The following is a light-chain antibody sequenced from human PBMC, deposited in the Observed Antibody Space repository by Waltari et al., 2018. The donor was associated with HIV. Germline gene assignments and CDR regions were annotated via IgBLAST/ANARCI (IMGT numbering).Light chain of an antibody. Sequence: QSPLTQPSSVSGSPGQSLTISCTVTSSDVGGHNYVSRYQQHPGKAPKLMIYDVSNRPSGVSNRFSGSKSGNTASLTISGLQAEDEADYYCSSYTSSSTLYVFGTGTKVTVL. CDR2: DVS. V-gene: IGLV2-14*01. CDR1: SSDVGGHNY. J-gene: IGLJ1*01. CDR3: SSYTSSSTLYV.